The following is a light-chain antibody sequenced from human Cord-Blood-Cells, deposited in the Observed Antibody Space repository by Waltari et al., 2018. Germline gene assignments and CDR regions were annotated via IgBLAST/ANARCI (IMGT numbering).Light chain of an antibody. J-gene: IGKJ1*01. CDR2: GAS. Sequence: IVLTQSPSTLSLSPGDRATLSCRASQSVSSSYLAWYQQKPGQAPRLLIYGASSRATGIPDRFSGSGSGTDFTLTISRLEPEDFAVYYCQQYGSSPWTFGQGTKVEIK. CDR1: QSVSSSY. CDR3: QQYGSSPWT. V-gene: IGKV3-20*01.